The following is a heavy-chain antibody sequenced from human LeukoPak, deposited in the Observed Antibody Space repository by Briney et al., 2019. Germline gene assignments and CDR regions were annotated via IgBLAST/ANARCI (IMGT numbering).Heavy chain of an antibody. CDR3: ASSKRGTYRFDAYDI. CDR1: GFTSTTYW. D-gene: IGHD3-16*02. V-gene: IGHV3-7*01. CDR2: IRKDGKEI. Sequence: PGGSLRLSCATSGFTSTTYWISWVRQAPGKGLEWVANIRKDGKEIDYVDSVKGRFTISSDHAKRSINLQMSSLRVEETAVYYCASSKRGTYRFDAYDIWGQGTMVTVSS. J-gene: IGHJ3*02.